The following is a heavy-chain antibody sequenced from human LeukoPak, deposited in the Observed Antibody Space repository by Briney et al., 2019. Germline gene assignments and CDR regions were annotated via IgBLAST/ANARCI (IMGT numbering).Heavy chain of an antibody. J-gene: IGHJ4*02. D-gene: IGHD1-26*01. V-gene: IGHV3-33*01. CDR2: IWYDGSNK. CDR3: AGDRATSYFDY. Sequence: PGGSLRLSCAAPGFTFRSHGMHWVRQAPGKGLEWVAFIWYDGSNKYYTDSVKGRFTISRDNSKNTLYLQMNSLRAEDTAVYYCAGDRATSYFDYWGQGALVTISS. CDR1: GFTFRSHG.